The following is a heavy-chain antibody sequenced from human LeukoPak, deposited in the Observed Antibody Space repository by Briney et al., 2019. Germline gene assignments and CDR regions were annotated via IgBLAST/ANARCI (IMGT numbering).Heavy chain of an antibody. D-gene: IGHD6-6*01. J-gene: IGHJ4*02. V-gene: IGHV3-21*01. CDR2: IDGTTYYK. Sequence: PGGSLRLSCAASGFTFSTYTMNWVRQTPGRGLEWVSSIDGTTYYKDYADAVKGRFTISRDNAKNSLYLQMNSLRAEDTAIYYCARDSVYSSSSGEFDHWGQAALVTVSS. CDR1: GFTFSTYT. CDR3: ARDSVYSSSSGEFDH.